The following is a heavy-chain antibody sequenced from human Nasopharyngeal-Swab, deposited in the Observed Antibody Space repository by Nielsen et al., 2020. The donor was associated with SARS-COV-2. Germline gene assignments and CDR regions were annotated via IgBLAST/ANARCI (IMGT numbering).Heavy chain of an antibody. Sequence: ASVNVSCKASGCTFTRYYIHWVRQAPGQGLEWMGIINPGGGSARYSQNFQGRVTMTRDTSTNTVYMELYSLTSEDTAVYYCARGGDPREVVAATDCFDPWGQGILVTVSS. CDR1: GCTFTRYY. CDR2: INPGGGSA. V-gene: IGHV1-46*01. D-gene: IGHD2-15*01. J-gene: IGHJ5*02. CDR3: ARGGDPREVVAATDCFDP.